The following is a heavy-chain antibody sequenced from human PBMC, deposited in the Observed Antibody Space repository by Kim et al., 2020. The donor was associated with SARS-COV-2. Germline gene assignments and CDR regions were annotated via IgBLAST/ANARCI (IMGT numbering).Heavy chain of an antibody. CDR3: ARARRSSGWWAWFDP. J-gene: IGHJ5*02. CDR1: GYTFTSYG. D-gene: IGHD6-19*01. CDR2: ISAYNGNT. Sequence: ASVKVSCKASGYTFTSYGISWVRQAPGQGLEWMGWISAYNGNTNYAQKLQGRVTMTTDTSTSTAYMELRSLRSDDTAVYYCARARRSSGWWAWFDPWGQGTLVTVSS. V-gene: IGHV1-18*01.